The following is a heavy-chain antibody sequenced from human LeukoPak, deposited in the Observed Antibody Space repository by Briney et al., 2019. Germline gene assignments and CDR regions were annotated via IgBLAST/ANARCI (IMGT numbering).Heavy chain of an antibody. J-gene: IGHJ4*02. D-gene: IGHD3-3*01. CDR2: ISAYNGNT. CDR1: GYTFTSYG. CDR3: ARGPRFLEWLTAPDDY. V-gene: IGHV1-18*01. Sequence: ASVTVSFKGSGYTFTSYGISWVRQAPGQGLEWMGWISAYNGNTNYAQKLQGRVTMTTDTSTSTAYMELRSLRSDDTAVYYCARGPRFLEWLTAPDDYWGQGTLVTVSS.